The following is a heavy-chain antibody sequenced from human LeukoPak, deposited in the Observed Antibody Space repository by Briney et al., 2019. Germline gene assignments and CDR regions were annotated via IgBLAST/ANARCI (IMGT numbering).Heavy chain of an antibody. CDR3: ARGRVSSSSWQSVYYYYLYMDV. J-gene: IGHJ6*03. D-gene: IGHD6-13*01. Sequence: SETLSLTCTVSGGSISSYYWSWIRQPPGKGLKWIGYIYYSGSTNYNPSLKSRVTISVDTSKNQFSLKLSSVTAADTAVYYCARGRVSSSSWQSVYYYYLYMDVWGKGSTVTVSS. CDR1: GGSISSYY. CDR2: IYYSGST. V-gene: IGHV4-59*01.